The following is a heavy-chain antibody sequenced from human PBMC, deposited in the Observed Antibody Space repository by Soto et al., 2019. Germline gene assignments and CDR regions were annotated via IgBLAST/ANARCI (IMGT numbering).Heavy chain of an antibody. V-gene: IGHV3-23*01. J-gene: IGHJ4*02. CDR1: GFTFSSYA. CDR2: ISGSGGST. D-gene: IGHD6-19*01. Sequence: EVQLLESGGGLVQPGGSLRLSCAASGFTFSSYAMSWVRQAPGKGLEWVSAISGSGGSTYYADSVKGRFTISRDNSKNTLYLQMNSLRAEDTAVYYCAKDPGGPDSSGLFSDYWGQGTLGTVSS. CDR3: AKDPGGPDSSGLFSDY.